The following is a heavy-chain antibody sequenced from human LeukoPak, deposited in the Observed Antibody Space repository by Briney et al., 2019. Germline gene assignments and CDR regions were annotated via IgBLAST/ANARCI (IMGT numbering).Heavy chain of an antibody. CDR1: GFTFSSYG. J-gene: IGHJ4*02. V-gene: IGHV3-30*18. CDR3: AKYQKRYCSSTSCSFFDY. Sequence: GGSLRLSCAASGFTFSSYGMHWVRQAPGKGLEWVAVISYDGSNKYYADSVKGRFTISRDNSKNTLYLQMNSLRAEDTAVYYCAKYQKRYCSSTSCSFFDYWGQGTLVTVSS. D-gene: IGHD2-2*01. CDR2: ISYDGSNK.